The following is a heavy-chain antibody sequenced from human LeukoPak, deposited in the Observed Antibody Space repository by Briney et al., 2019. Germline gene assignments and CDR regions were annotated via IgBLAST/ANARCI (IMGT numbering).Heavy chain of an antibody. V-gene: IGHV3-73*01. CDR3: TRLGGSNYDILTGYYN. D-gene: IGHD3-9*01. Sequence: TGGSLRLSCAASGFTFSGSAMHWVRQASGKGLEWVGRIRSKANSYATAYAASVKGRFTISRDDSKNTAYLQMNSLKTEDTAVYYCTRLGGSNYDILTGYYNWGQGTLVTVSS. J-gene: IGHJ4*02. CDR2: IRSKANSYAT. CDR1: GFTFSGSA.